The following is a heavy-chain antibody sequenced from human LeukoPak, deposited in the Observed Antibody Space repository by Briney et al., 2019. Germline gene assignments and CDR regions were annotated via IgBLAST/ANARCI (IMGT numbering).Heavy chain of an antibody. CDR2: IYFSGST. V-gene: IGHV4-39*01. Sequence: PSETLSLTCTVSGGSISSSSYHWSWIRQPPGKGLEWIGSIYFSGSTYYSPSLKSRVTLSIDTSKNQFSLKLTSVTAADTAVYYCARRPTTSIVGATTNYFDHWGQGTLVTVSS. CDR1: GGSISSSSYH. D-gene: IGHD1-26*01. J-gene: IGHJ4*02. CDR3: ARRPTTSIVGATTNYFDH.